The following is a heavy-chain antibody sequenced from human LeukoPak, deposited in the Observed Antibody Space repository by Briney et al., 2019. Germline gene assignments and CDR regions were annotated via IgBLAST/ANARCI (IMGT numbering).Heavy chain of an antibody. V-gene: IGHV1-8*01. D-gene: IGHD4-23*01. J-gene: IGHJ5*02. CDR3: ARDFGGNSGWFDP. CDR1: GYTFTSHD. Sequence: ASVKVSCKASGYTFTSHDINWVRQATGQGLERVGWMSPNSDNTGYAQKFQGRVTMTRDTSIGTAYMELSSLTSEDTAVYYCARDFGGNSGWFDPWGQGTLVTVSS. CDR2: MSPNSDNT.